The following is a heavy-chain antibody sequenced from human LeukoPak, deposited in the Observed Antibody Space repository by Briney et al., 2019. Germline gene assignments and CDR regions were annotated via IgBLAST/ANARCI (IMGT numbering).Heavy chain of an antibody. J-gene: IGHJ4*02. D-gene: IGHD2/OR15-2a*01. CDR1: RFTPSRDS. V-gene: IGHV3-33*01. CDR3: ARDVFTTYGTGGGYYDC. Sequence: PLGSPRLSPVLSRFTPSRDSTQSGSHGPRERLWRGSLIWYEVGDKYYADSVKGPFTISRDNSKNTLYLQMHSLRADDTAVYYYARDVFTTYGTGGGYYDCWGQGILVTVSS. CDR2: IWYEVGDK.